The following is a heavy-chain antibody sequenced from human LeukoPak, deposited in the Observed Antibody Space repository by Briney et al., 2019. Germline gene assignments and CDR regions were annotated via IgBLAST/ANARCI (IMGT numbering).Heavy chain of an antibody. D-gene: IGHD1-26*01. V-gene: IGHV3-7*03. J-gene: IGHJ3*02. CDR3: GKNRYSGSLSPFDI. CDR1: GFTFSSFW. Sequence: PGGSLRLFCAASGFTFSSFWMTWVRQAPGKGLEWVANIKEDGSQKYYVDSVKGRFTISRDNAKNSLFLQTNSLRVDDTAVYYCGKNRYSGSLSPFDIWGQGTMVTVSS. CDR2: IKEDGSQK.